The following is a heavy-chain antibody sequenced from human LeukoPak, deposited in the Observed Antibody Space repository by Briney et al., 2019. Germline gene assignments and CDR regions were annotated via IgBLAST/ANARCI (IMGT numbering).Heavy chain of an antibody. D-gene: IGHD1-26*01. CDR2: ISYDGSNK. CDR1: GFTFSSYA. V-gene: IGHV3-30*04. Sequence: GSLRLSCAASGFTFSSYAMHWVRQAPGKGLEWVAVISYDGSNKYYADSVKGRFTISRDNSKNTLYLQMNSLRAEDTAVYYCARGSGAGSYYAAVYYYGMDVWGQGTTVTVSS. J-gene: IGHJ6*02. CDR3: ARGSGAGSYYAAVYYYGMDV.